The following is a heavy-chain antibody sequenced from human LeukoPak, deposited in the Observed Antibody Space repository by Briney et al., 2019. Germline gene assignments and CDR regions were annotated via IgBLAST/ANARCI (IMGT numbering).Heavy chain of an antibody. CDR3: ARSDGYYGSGSYYNWFDP. CDR1: GFTFTSSA. CDR2: IVVGSGNT. J-gene: IGHJ5*02. Sequence: SVKVSCKASGFTFTSSAMQWVRQARGQRLEWIGWIVVGSGNTNYAQKFQERVTITRDMSTSTAYMELSSLRSEDTAVYYCARSDGYYGSGSYYNWFDPWGQGTLVTVSS. V-gene: IGHV1-58*02. D-gene: IGHD3-10*01.